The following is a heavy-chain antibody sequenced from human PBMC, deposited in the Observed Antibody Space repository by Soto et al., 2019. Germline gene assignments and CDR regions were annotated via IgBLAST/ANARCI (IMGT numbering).Heavy chain of an antibody. D-gene: IGHD1-26*01. J-gene: IGHJ6*02. Sequence: ASVKVSCKASGYTFTIYGISWVRQAPGQGLEWMGWISAYNGNTNYAQKLQGRVTMTTDTSTSTAYMELRSLRSDDTAVYYCAREREVDHYYYYGMDVWGQGTTVTVSS. CDR3: AREREVDHYYYYGMDV. CDR1: GYTFTIYG. CDR2: ISAYNGNT. V-gene: IGHV1-18*01.